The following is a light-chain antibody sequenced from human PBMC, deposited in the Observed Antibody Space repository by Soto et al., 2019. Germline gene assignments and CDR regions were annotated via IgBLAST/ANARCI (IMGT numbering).Light chain of an antibody. CDR3: LNLNSYPRALS. CDR2: AAS. V-gene: IGKV1-9*01. CDR1: QDIRSF. J-gene: IGKJ4*01. Sequence: DIQLTQSPSFLSASVGDRVTITCRASQDIRSFLAWYQQKLGKAPKLLIYAASTLESGVPLRFSGGGSGTEFTLTISSLQPEDVATYYCLNLNSYPRALSFGGGTKVEI.